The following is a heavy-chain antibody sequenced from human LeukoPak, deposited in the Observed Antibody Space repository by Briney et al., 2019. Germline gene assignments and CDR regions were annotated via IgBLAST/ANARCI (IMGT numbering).Heavy chain of an antibody. CDR2: INHSGST. J-gene: IGHJ4*02. V-gene: IGHV4-39*07. CDR1: GGSISSGGYY. Sequence: SETLSLTCTVSGGSISSGGYYWSWIRQHPGKGLEWIGEINHSGSTNYNPSLKSRVTISVDTSKNQFSLKLSSVTAADTAVYYCARGRTIFGVVPGYWGQGTLVTVSS. D-gene: IGHD3-3*01. CDR3: ARGRTIFGVVPGY.